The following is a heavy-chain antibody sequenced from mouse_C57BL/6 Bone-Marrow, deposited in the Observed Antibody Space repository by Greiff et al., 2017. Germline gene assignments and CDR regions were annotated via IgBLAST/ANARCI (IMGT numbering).Heavy chain of an antibody. CDR2: IYPRSGNT. D-gene: IGHD1-2*01. V-gene: IGHV1-81*01. CDR1: GYTFTSYG. Sequence: VQLVESGAELARPGASVKLSCKASGYTFTSYGISWVKQRTGQGLEWIGEIYPRSGNTYYNEKFKGKATLTADKSSSTAYMELRSLTSEDSAVYFCARDGPGGAYWGQGTLVTVSA. CDR3: ARDGPGGAY. J-gene: IGHJ3*01.